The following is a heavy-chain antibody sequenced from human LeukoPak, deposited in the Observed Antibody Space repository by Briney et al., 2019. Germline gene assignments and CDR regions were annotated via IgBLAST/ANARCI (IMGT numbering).Heavy chain of an antibody. Sequence: SETLSLTCTVSGDSIYSGNYYWSWIRQPAGKGLEWIGRIYSSGTTIYNPSLKSRVTISVDTSKNQFSLKLSSVTAADTAVYYCARDNDSRDPPHFDYWGQGTLVTVSS. J-gene: IGHJ4*02. D-gene: IGHD3-16*01. CDR1: GDSIYSGNYY. CDR3: ARDNDSRDPPHFDY. CDR2: IYSSGTT. V-gene: IGHV4-61*02.